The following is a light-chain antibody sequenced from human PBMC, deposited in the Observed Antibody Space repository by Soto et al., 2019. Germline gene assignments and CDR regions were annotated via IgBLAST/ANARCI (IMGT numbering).Light chain of an antibody. CDR1: SSDIGGYNY. CDR3: SSYTSSSTYV. J-gene: IGLJ1*01. Sequence: QSALTQPASVSGSPGQSITFSCTGTSSDIGGYNYVSGYQQSPGKAPKVIIYDVSNRPSGVSNRFSVSKSGNTASLTISGLQAEDEGDYYCSSYTSSSTYVFGTGTQLTVL. V-gene: IGLV2-14*01. CDR2: DVS.